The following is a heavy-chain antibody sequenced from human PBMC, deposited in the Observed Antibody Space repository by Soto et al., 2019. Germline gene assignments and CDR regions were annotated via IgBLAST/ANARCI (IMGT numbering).Heavy chain of an antibody. Sequence: QLQLQESGSGLVKPSQTLSLTCAVSGGSISSGGYSWSWIRQPPGKGLEWIGYIYHSGSTYYNPSLKSRVTISVDRSKRQFSLQLGSVAAADTAVYYCARAGRSSAFYYFDYWGQGTLFTVSS. V-gene: IGHV4-30-2*01. CDR2: IYHSGST. D-gene: IGHD6-6*01. CDR3: ARAGRSSAFYYFDY. CDR1: GGSISSGGYS. J-gene: IGHJ4*02.